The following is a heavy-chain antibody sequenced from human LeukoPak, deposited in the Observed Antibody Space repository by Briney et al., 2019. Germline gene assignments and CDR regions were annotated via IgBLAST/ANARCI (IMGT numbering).Heavy chain of an antibody. Sequence: TGGSLRLSCAASGFTFDDYAMHWVRHAPGKGLEWVSGISWNSGSIGYADSVKGRFTISRDNAKNSLYLQMNSLRAEDTALYYCAKDLRGVVPAAIASYYYYGMDVWGQGTTVTVSS. CDR1: GFTFDDYA. CDR3: AKDLRGVVPAAIASYYYYGMDV. J-gene: IGHJ6*02. V-gene: IGHV3-9*01. D-gene: IGHD2-2*02. CDR2: ISWNSGSI.